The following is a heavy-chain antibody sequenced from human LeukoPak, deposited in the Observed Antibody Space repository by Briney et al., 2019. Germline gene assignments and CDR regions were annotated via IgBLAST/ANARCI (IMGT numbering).Heavy chain of an antibody. J-gene: IGHJ4*02. Sequence: SETLSLTYTVSGGSIGSYYWSWIRRPPGKGLEWIGYVSYRGRTSYSSPKSRVTISVDTSKNQFSLKLTSVTAADTAVYYCARGEDSSGWYRLDYWGQGTLVTVSS. CDR2: VSYRGRT. CDR3: ARGEDSSGWYRLDY. CDR1: GGSIGSYY. D-gene: IGHD6-19*01. V-gene: IGHV4-59*01.